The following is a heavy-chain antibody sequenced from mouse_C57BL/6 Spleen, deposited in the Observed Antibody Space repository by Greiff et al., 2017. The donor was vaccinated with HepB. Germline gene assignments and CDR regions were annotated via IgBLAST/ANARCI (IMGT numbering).Heavy chain of an antibody. CDR1: GYTFTSYW. CDR2: IYPGSGST. D-gene: IGHD1-1*01. Sequence: QVQLQQPGAELVKPGASVKMSCKASGYTFTSYWITWVKQRPGQGLEWIGDIYPGSGSTNYNEKFKSKATLTVDTSSSTAYMQLSSLTSEDSAVYYCASSGITTVVADFDYWGQGTTLKVSS. V-gene: IGHV1-55*01. J-gene: IGHJ2*01. CDR3: ASSGITTVVADFDY.